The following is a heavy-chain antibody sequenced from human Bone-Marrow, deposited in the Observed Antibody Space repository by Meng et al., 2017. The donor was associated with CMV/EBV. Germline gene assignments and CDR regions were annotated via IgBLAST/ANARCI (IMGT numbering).Heavy chain of an antibody. V-gene: IGHV3-48*03. CDR3: AILSDLVLMVNLGESFDS. CDR1: TFTFRNYE. J-gene: IGHJ4*02. D-gene: IGHD2-8*01. CDR2: ISASGHTI. Sequence: GGSLRLSCGASTFTFRNYEMNWVRQSPGKGLEWVSYISASGHTIYCADSVKGRFTISRDNAKNSLFLQMNSPRAEDTAVYYCAILSDLVLMVNLGESFDSWGQGKRVNGAS.